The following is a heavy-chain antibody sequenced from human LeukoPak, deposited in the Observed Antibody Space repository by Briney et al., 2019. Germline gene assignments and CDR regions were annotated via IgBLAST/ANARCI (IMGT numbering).Heavy chain of an antibody. CDR2: INPNSGGT. Sequence: ASVKVSCKASGYTFTGYYMHWVRQAPGQGLEWMGRINPNSGGTNYAQKFQGRVTMTRDTSISTAYMELSRLRSDDTAVYYCARDLWFGELNVFDIWGQGTRVTVSS. CDR3: ARDLWFGELNVFDI. J-gene: IGHJ3*02. V-gene: IGHV1-2*06. CDR1: GYTFTGYY. D-gene: IGHD3-10*01.